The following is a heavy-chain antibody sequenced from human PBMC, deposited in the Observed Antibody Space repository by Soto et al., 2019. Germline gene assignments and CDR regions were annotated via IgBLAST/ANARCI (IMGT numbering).Heavy chain of an antibody. CDR2: IYAGGSDS. V-gene: IGHV5-51*01. CDR3: ARQHPLDSSAWYN. Sequence: EVQLVQSGAEVKKPGESLKISCKGSGYTFTDYWIGWVRQVPGKGLEWMGTIYAGGSDSRYSPSFEGQVTMSVDRSISTAYLHWSTLKASDTAMYYCARQHPLDSSAWYNWGQGTLVTVSS. CDR1: GYTFTDYW. D-gene: IGHD6-19*01. J-gene: IGHJ4*02.